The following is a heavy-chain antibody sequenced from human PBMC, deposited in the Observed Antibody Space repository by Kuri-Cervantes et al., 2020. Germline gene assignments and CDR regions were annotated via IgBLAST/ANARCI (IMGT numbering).Heavy chain of an antibody. CDR2: ISAYNGNT. J-gene: IGHJ6*02. D-gene: IGHD6-13*01. V-gene: IGHV1-18*01. CDR3: AREDGYSSSWYSYYYYGMDV. Sequence: ASVKVSCKATGYTFTSYGISWVRQAPGQGLEWMGWISAYNGNTNYAQKLQGRDTMTTDTSTSTAYMELRSLRSDDTAVYYCAREDGYSSSWYSYYYYGMDVWGQGTTVTVSS. CDR1: GYTFTSYG.